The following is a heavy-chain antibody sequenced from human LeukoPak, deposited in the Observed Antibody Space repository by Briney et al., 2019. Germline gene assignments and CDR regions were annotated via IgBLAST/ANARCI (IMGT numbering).Heavy chain of an antibody. V-gene: IGHV3-23*01. CDR3: AKDQLYYYDSSGYT. J-gene: IGHJ3*01. D-gene: IGHD3-22*01. CDR1: GFPFCSHG. CDR2: FSGAGRST. Sequence: WGSLRLSCAAPGFPFCSHGMTRVRQAPGKGLEGVSGFSGAGRSTYYADSVKGRFTISRDNSKNTLYLQMNSLRAEDTAVYYCAKDQLYYYDSSGYTWGQGTMVTVSS.